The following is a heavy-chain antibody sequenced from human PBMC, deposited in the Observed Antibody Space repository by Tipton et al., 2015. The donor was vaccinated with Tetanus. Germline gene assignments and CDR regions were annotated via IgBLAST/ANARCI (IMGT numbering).Heavy chain of an antibody. J-gene: IGHJ5*01. V-gene: IGHV3-48*02. CDR3: ARRGEARANWFDS. CDR2: ISYSSTSV. D-gene: IGHD2-21*01. CDR1: GFSFSNFG. Sequence: LSLTCAGSGFSFSNFGMNWVRQAPGKGLEWISYISYSSTSVYYADSVKGRFAISRDNAKNSLYLQMNSLRDDDTAVYYCARRGEARANWFDSWGQGTLVTVSS.